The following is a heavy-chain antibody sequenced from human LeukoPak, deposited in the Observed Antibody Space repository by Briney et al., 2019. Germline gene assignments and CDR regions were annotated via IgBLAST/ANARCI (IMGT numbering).Heavy chain of an antibody. V-gene: IGHV3-21*01. Sequence: GGSLRLSCAASGFTFSSYSMNWVRQAPGKGLEWVSSISSSSSYIYYADSVRGRFTISRDTAKNSLYLQMNRLRAEDTAVYYCARSDTFGGIFDYWGQGTLVTVSS. CDR2: ISSSSSYI. CDR3: ARSDTFGGIFDY. J-gene: IGHJ4*02. D-gene: IGHD3-16*01. CDR1: GFTFSSYS.